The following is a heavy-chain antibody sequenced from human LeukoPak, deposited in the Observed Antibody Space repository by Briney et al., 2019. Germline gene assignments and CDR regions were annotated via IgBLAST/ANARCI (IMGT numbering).Heavy chain of an antibody. V-gene: IGHV3-23*01. CDR2: ISASAAST. CDR1: GFTFSSYS. CDR3: AKFPSPRVAARSYFDY. J-gene: IGHJ4*02. Sequence: GGSLRLSCAASGFTFSSYSMNWVRQAPGKGLEWVSAISASAASTYYETSVRGRFTISRDNLKNTLYLQMSNLRADDTAVYYCAKFPSPRVAARSYFDYWGRGTLVTVSS. D-gene: IGHD6-6*01.